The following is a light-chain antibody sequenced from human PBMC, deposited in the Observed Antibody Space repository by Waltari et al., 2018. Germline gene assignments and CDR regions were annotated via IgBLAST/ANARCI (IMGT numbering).Light chain of an antibody. CDR2: FQSDSDK. V-gene: IGLV5-39*01. CDR1: SGINVGTYS. CDR3: AIWYSSAWV. J-gene: IGLJ3*02. Sequence: QPVLTQPTSLSASPGASARLPCTLHSGINVGTYSISWYQQKPGSLPRYLLRFQSDSDKQQGPGVPSRFSGSTEPSTNAGLLLISGLQSEDEADYYCAIWYSSAWVFGGGTKLTVL.